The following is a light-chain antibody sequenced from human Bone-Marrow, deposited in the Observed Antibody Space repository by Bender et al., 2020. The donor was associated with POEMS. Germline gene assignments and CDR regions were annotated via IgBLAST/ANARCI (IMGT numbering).Light chain of an antibody. CDR3: SSYVGTTAFV. J-gene: IGLJ1*01. Sequence: SYVLTQPPSVSAAPGQTARITCGGNNIGSKSVHWYQQKPGQAPVLVVYDDSDRPSGVSDRFSGSKSGNTASLTISGLQAEDEADYYCSSYVGTTAFVFGTGTKVTVL. CDR2: DDS. CDR1: NIGSKS. V-gene: IGLV3-21*02.